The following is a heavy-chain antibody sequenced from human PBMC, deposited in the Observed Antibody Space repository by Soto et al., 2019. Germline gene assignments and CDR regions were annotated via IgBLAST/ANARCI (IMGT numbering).Heavy chain of an antibody. CDR2: ISAYNGNT. CDR1: GYTSTSYG. CDR3: ATDSGGYRHVSFDH. J-gene: IGHJ4*02. D-gene: IGHD5-18*01. V-gene: IGHV1-18*01. Sequence: ASVKVSCKASGYTSTSYGISWVRQAPGQGLEWMGWISAYNGNTNYAQRLQGSVTMTTDTSTSTAYMELRSLRSDDTAVYYGATDSGGYRHVSFDHWRQATLVTVSS.